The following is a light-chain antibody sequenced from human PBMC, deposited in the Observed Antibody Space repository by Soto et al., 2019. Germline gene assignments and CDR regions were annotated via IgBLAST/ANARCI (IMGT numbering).Light chain of an antibody. CDR2: DTF. CDR3: HQYSGPPYT. V-gene: IGKV3-20*01. J-gene: IGKJ2*01. Sequence: EIVLTQSPGTLSLSPGERVTLSCRASQSVSTSYLGWFQQRPGQAPRLLIYDTFNRATGIPDGFSGSGSGTDFTLTISRLEPEDFVVYYCHQYSGPPYTVGQGTKLEIK. CDR1: QSVSTSY.